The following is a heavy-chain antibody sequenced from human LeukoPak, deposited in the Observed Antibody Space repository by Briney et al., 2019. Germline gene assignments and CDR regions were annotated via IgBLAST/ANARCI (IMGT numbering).Heavy chain of an antibody. CDR3: ARDLGDILTGYQKDY. CDR2: IIPILGIA. J-gene: IGHJ4*02. Sequence: SVKVSCKASGYTFTSYYMHWVRQAPGQGLEWMGRIIPILGIANYAQKFQGRVTITADKSTSTAYMELSSLRSEDTAVYYCARDLGDILTGYQKDYWGQGTLVTVSS. CDR1: GYTFTSYY. V-gene: IGHV1-69*04. D-gene: IGHD3-9*01.